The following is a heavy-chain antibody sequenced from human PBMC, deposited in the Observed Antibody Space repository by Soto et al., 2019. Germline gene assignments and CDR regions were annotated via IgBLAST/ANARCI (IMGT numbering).Heavy chain of an antibody. Sequence: SVKVSCKASGYTFTSYYMHWVRQAPGQGLEWMGGIIPIFGKANYAQKFQGRVTITADESTSTAYMELSSLRSEDTAVYYCARDRPGPYYDFWSGHFYWGQGTLVTVSS. V-gene: IGHV1-69*13. CDR3: ARDRPGPYYDFWSGHFY. D-gene: IGHD3-3*01. CDR1: GYTFTSYY. CDR2: IIPIFGKA. J-gene: IGHJ4*02.